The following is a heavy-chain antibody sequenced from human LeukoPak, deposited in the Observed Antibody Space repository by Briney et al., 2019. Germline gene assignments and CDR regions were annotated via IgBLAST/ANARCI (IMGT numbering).Heavy chain of an antibody. CDR1: GYAFISYD. D-gene: IGHD3-9*01. CDR2: ISAYNGNT. CDR3: ARVHLGYDILTGPRRYGMDV. Sequence: ASVKVSCKASGYAFISYDIIWVRQTPGQGLEWMGWISAYNGNTNYAQKLQGRVTMTTDTSTSTAYMELRSLRSDDMAVYYCARVHLGYDILTGPRRYGMDVWGQGTTVTVSS. V-gene: IGHV1-18*03. J-gene: IGHJ6*02.